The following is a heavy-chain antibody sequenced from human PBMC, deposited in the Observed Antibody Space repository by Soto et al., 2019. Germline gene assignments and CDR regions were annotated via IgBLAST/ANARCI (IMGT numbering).Heavy chain of an antibody. Sequence: ASVKVSCKTSGYTFTAYVVHWVRQAPGQRLQWMGWINIGDCNTEYSQKFQGRVTITRDTSASTAHMELSSLRSEDTAVYYCAIGKTTGYFDFWGQETLVTVSS. J-gene: IGHJ4*02. V-gene: IGHV1-3*04. CDR2: INIGDCNT. CDR3: AIGKTTGYFDF. D-gene: IGHD1-7*01. CDR1: GYTFTAYV.